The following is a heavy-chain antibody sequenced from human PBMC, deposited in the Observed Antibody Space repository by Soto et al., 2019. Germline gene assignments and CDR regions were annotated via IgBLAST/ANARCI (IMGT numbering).Heavy chain of an antibody. J-gene: IGHJ4*02. CDR2: ISAYNGNT. CDR3: ARGVYYDILTGYSARMGIDY. V-gene: IGHV1-18*01. Sequence: ASVKVSCKASGYTFTSYGISWVRQAPGQGLEWMGWISAYNGNTNYAQKLQGRVTMTTDTSTSTAYMELRSLRSDDTAVYYCARGVYYDILTGYSARMGIDYWGQGTLVTVSS. D-gene: IGHD3-9*01. CDR1: GYTFTSYG.